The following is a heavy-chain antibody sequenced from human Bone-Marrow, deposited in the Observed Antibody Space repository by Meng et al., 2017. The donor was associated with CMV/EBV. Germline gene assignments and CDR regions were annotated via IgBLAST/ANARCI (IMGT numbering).Heavy chain of an antibody. V-gene: IGHV3-7*01. D-gene: IGHD4-23*01. J-gene: IGHJ6*02. CDR1: GFTFSTYW. CDR3: ARDRMVVTFYYYYGMDV. CDR2: INQDGSEK. Sequence: GGSLRLSCAASGFTFSTYWVSWVRQAPGKGLEWVANINQDGSEKYYVDSVKGRFTISRDNAKNSWYLQMNSLRAEDTAVYYCARDRMVVTFYYYYGMDVWGQGTTVTVSS.